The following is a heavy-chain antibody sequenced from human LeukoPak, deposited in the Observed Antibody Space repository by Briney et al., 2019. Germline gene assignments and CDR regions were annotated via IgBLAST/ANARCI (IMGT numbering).Heavy chain of an antibody. CDR1: GYTFTGYY. D-gene: IGHD3-22*01. Sequence: GASVKVSCKASGYTFTGYYMHWVRQAPGQGLEWMGWINPNSGGTNYAQKLQGRVTMTTDTSTSTAYMELRSLRSDDTAVYYCARVSGYVAPQATGGMDVWGQGTTVTVSS. J-gene: IGHJ6*02. CDR3: ARVSGYVAPQATGGMDV. CDR2: INPNSGGT. V-gene: IGHV1-2*02.